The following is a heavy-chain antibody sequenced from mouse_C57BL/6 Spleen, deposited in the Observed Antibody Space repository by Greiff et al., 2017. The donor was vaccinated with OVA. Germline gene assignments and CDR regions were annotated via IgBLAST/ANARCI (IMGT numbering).Heavy chain of an antibody. Sequence: EVMLVESGEGLVKPGGSLKLSCAASGFTFSSYAMSWVRQTPEKRLEWVAYISSGGDYIYYADTVKGRFTISRDNSRTTLYMQMSSLKSEDKAMYYCTRACYDGYYGDYWGQGTTLTVSS. D-gene: IGHD2-3*01. J-gene: IGHJ2*01. CDR2: ISSGGDYI. CDR3: TRACYDGYYGDY. V-gene: IGHV5-9-1*02. CDR1: GFTFSSYA.